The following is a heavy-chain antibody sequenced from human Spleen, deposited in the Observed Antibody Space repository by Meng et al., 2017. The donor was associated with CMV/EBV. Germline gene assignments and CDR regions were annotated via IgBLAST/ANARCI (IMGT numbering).Heavy chain of an antibody. V-gene: IGHV1-2*02. D-gene: IGHD1/OR15-1a*01. CDR2: INHNNGET. CDR1: GYTFTGYY. CDR3: ARERGTYFDY. Sequence: SCKTSGYTFTGYYMHWVRQAPGQGLEWMGWINHNNGETHYEQRFQDRVTLTSDTSISTAYMELNRVTSDDSAVYYCARERGTYFDYWGQGTLVTVSS. J-gene: IGHJ4*02.